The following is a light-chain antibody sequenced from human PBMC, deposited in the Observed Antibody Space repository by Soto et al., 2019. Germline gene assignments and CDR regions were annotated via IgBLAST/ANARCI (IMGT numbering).Light chain of an antibody. CDR1: QGISSA. CDR3: QQFNNYPQ. CDR2: DAS. J-gene: IGKJ4*01. Sequence: AIQLTQSPSSLSASVGDRVTITCRASQGISSALAWYQQKPGKAPKLLIYDASSLESGVPSRFSGSGSGTDFTLTISILQPEDFANYYCQQFNNYPQIGGGTKVEIK. V-gene: IGKV1D-13*01.